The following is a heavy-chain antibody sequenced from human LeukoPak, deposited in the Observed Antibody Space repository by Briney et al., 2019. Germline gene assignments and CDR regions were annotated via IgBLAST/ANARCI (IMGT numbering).Heavy chain of an antibody. J-gene: IGHJ5*02. D-gene: IGHD3-22*01. Sequence: GGSLRLSCAASGFTFSNSWMSWVRQAPGKGLEWVATIKPDGSAQYYVNSVKGRFTISRDNAKNSLFLQINSLRAEDTAVYYCANGGTYSSGPWGQGTLVTVSS. CDR3: ANGGTYSSGP. CDR1: GFTFSNSW. V-gene: IGHV3-7*01. CDR2: IKPDGSAQ.